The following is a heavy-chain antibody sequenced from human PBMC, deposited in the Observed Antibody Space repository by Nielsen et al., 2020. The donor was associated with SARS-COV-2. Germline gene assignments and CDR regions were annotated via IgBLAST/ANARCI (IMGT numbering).Heavy chain of an antibody. CDR2: ISGYNEKT. CDR1: GYTFSSYG. D-gene: IGHD3-3*01. V-gene: IGHV1-18*01. J-gene: IGHJ4*02. CDR3: ARGPPTQLGGYYLQSASDF. Sequence: ASVKVSCKASGYTFSSYGIIWVRQAPGQGLEWMGWISGYNEKTNYPQNLQGRVTMNTDTTTSTAYMELRSLRSDDTAVYYCARGPPTQLGGYYLQSASDFWGQGTLVTVSS.